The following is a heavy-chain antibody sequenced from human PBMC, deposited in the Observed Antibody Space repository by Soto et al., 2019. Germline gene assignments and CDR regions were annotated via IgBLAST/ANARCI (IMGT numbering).Heavy chain of an antibody. D-gene: IGHD2-2*01. V-gene: IGHV3-23*01. J-gene: IGHJ6*03. Sequence: GGSLRLSCAASGFMFSNYAMTWVRQAPGKGLEWVSGISGSGGTTFYAGSVKGRFPISGDNSKNTLYLQMNSLRAEDTAVYYCALRYCSRTTCPPLNSYFYMDVWGKGTTVTVSS. CDR3: ALRYCSRTTCPPLNSYFYMDV. CDR1: GFMFSNYA. CDR2: ISGSGGTT.